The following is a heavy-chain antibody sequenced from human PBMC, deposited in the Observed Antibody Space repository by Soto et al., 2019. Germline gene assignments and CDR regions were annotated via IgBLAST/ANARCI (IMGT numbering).Heavy chain of an antibody. D-gene: IGHD6-6*01. CDR3: GRGSSLTKGEY. J-gene: IGHJ4*02. CDR2: IIPIFGPA. Sequence: QVQLVQSGSEVKKPGSSVRVSCKASGGSVSNSAISWLRQAPGQGLEWMGGIIPIFGPAIYARKFQVRFTIRADESTGTANMEVNNVRSDDTAVYYCGRGSSLTKGEYWGQGTLVTVSS. CDR1: GGSVSNSA. V-gene: IGHV1-69*01.